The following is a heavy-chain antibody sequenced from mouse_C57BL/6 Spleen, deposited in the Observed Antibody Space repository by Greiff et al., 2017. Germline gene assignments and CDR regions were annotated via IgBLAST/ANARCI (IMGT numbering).Heavy chain of an antibody. Sequence: EVQLQQSEGGLVQPGSSMKLSCTASGFTFSDYYMAWVRQVPEKGLEWVANINYDGSSTYYLDSLKSRFIISRDNAKNILYLQMSSLKSEDTATYYCARDRYFDVWGTGTTVTVSS. J-gene: IGHJ1*03. CDR1: GFTFSDYY. CDR2: INYDGSST. CDR3: ARDRYFDV. V-gene: IGHV5-16*01.